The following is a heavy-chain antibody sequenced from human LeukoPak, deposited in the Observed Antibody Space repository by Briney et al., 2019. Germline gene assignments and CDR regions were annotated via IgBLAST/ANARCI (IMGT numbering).Heavy chain of an antibody. CDR1: GFTFSSYA. Sequence: GGSLRLSCAASGFTFSSYAMHWVRQAPGKGLEWVSYISSSGRTIYYADSVKGRFTISRDNAKNSLYLQMNSLRVEDTAVYYCARPSHMGYYFDYWGQGTLVTVSS. D-gene: IGHD1-26*01. J-gene: IGHJ4*02. CDR3: ARPSHMGYYFDY. CDR2: ISSSGRTI. V-gene: IGHV3-48*01.